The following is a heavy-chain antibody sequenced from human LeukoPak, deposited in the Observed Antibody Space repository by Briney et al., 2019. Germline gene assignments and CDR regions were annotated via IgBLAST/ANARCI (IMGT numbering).Heavy chain of an antibody. CDR3: ARDHGGYYFDY. J-gene: IGHJ4*02. V-gene: IGHV4-59*01. D-gene: IGHD3-16*01. CDR1: GGSISGYY. Sequence: SETLSLTCTVSGGSISGYYWNWMRQPPGKGLVWIGYFYYSGSTNYNPSLRGRVTISLDTSKNQFSLRLNSVTAADTAVYYCARDHGGYYFDYWGQGTLVTVSS. CDR2: FYYSGST.